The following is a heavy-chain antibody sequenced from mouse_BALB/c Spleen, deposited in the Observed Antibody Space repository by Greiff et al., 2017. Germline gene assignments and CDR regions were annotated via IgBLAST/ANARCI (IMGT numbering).Heavy chain of an antibody. CDR3: ARCRMITGRYYYAMDY. V-gene: IGHV14-3*02. D-gene: IGHD2-4*01. CDR1: GFNIKDTY. J-gene: IGHJ4*01. Sequence: EVQLVESGAELVKPGASVKLSCTASGFNIKDTYMHWVKQRPEQGLEWIGRIDPANGNTKYDPKFQGKATITADTSSNTAYLQLSSLTSEDTAVYYCARCRMITGRYYYAMDYWGQGTSVTVSS. CDR2: IDPANGNT.